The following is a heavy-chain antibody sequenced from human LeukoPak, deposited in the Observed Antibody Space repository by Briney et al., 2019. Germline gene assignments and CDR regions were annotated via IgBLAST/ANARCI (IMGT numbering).Heavy chain of an antibody. CDR1: GGSISSSSYY. CDR2: IYYSGST. V-gene: IGHV4-39*07. D-gene: IGHD3-10*01. CDR3: ARGGYYGSGNDFRFDP. J-gene: IGHJ5*02. Sequence: SETLSLTCTVSGGSISSSSYYWGWIRQPPGKGLEWIGSIYYSGSTYYNPSLKSRFTIYVDRSKNQFSLKLSSVPAADTAVYYCARGGYYGSGNDFRFDPWGQGTLVTVSS.